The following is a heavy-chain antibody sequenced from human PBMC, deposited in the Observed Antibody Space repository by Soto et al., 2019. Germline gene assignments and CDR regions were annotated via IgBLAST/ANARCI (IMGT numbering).Heavy chain of an antibody. J-gene: IGHJ4*02. CDR1: GDTFNFYT. V-gene: IGHV1-69*02. CDR3: ATSYGSGYRAFDS. D-gene: IGHD3-10*01. Sequence: QVQLVQSGADVQRPGSSVRVSCKASGDTFNFYTINWVRQAPGQGLQWMGRINPILSMSNYAPRFKGRVTMTADKSTSTAYMEMSSLRSEDTAMYSCATSYGSGYRAFDSWGQGALVTVSS. CDR2: INPILSMS.